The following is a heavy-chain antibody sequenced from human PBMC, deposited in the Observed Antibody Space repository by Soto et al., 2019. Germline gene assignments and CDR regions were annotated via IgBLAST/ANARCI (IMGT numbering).Heavy chain of an antibody. CDR3: AKGGRQWLVTSDFNY. CDR2: VSHDGRNT. V-gene: IGHV3-30*18. J-gene: IGHJ4*02. CDR1: GFTFSDYA. D-gene: IGHD6-19*01. Sequence: VQLVESGGGVVQPGRSLRLSCAASGFTFSDYAMHWVRQAPGKGLEWVAVVSHDGRNTHYADSVKGRFTISRDSTKNTVSLAMTSLRAEDTAFYYCAKGGRQWLVTSDFNYWGQGALVTVSS.